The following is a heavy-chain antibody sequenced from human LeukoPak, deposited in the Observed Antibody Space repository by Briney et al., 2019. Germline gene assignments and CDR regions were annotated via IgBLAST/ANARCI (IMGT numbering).Heavy chain of an antibody. Sequence: ASVKVSCKASGGTFSSYAISWVRQAPGQGLEWMGVIIPIFGTANYAQKFQGRVTSTADESTSTAYMELSSLRSEDTAVYYCARAFPNYDSSGYYYYYFDYWGQGTLVTVSS. CDR2: IIPIFGTA. D-gene: IGHD3-22*01. CDR3: ARAFPNYDSSGYYYYYFDY. CDR1: GGTFSSYA. V-gene: IGHV1-69*13. J-gene: IGHJ4*02.